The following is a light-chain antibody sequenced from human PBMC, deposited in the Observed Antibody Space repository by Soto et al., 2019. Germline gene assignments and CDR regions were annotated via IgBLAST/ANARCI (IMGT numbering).Light chain of an antibody. J-gene: IGLJ2*01. Sequence: QSALTQPASVSGSPGQSITISCTGTSSDVGGYNYVSWYQQHPGKAPKLMIYDVSDRPSGVSNRFSGSKSGTTASLTSSGLQAEDEADYYCSSYTSSSTVVFGGGTKVTVL. CDR3: SSYTSSSTVV. CDR1: SSDVGGYNY. CDR2: DVS. V-gene: IGLV2-14*01.